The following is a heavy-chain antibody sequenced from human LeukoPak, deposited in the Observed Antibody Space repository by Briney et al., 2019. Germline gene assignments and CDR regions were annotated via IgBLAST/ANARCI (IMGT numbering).Heavy chain of an antibody. V-gene: IGHV3-23*01. D-gene: IGHD3-22*01. J-gene: IGHJ4*02. CDR3: AKTRAGNSSGRDPSWPMDY. CDR2: ISGSGGIT. CDR1: GFTFSSYA. Sequence: GGSLRLSCAASGFTFSSYAIYWVRQAPGKGLEWVSGISGSGGITYFADSVKGRFTISRDNSKNTVYLQINSLRAEDTALYYCAKTRAGNSSGRDPSWPMDYWGQGTLVTVSS.